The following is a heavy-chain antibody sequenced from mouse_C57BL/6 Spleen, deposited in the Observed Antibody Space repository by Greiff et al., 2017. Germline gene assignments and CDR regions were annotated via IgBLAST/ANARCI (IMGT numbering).Heavy chain of an antibody. D-gene: IGHD2-14*01. Sequence: QVQLQQSGAELVRPGASVTLSCKASGYTFTDYEMHWVKQTPVHGLEWIGAIDPETGGTAYNQKFKGKAILTADKSSSTAYMERRSLTSEDSAVYYCTRGTGTGWDFDVGGTVTTVTGSS. J-gene: IGHJ1*03. CDR1: GYTFTDYE. CDR3: TRGTGTGWDFDV. CDR2: IDPETGGT. V-gene: IGHV1-15*01.